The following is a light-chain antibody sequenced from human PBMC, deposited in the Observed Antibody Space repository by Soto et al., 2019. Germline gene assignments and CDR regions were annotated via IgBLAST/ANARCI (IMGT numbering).Light chain of an antibody. J-gene: IGLJ3*02. Sequence: QSALTQPASVSGSPGQSITISCTGTSSDVGGYNYVSWYQQHPGKAPKLMIYEVSNRPSGVPARFSGSKSGTSASLAISGLQAEDEADYYCQSYDTSLSAVVFGGGTKLTV. CDR2: EVS. V-gene: IGLV2-14*01. CDR3: QSYDTSLSAVV. CDR1: SSDVGGYNY.